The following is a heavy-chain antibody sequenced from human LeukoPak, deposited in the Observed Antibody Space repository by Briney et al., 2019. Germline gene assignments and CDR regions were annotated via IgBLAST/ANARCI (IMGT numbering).Heavy chain of an antibody. J-gene: IGHJ4*02. CDR3: ARVVTPRGYLDY. D-gene: IGHD4-23*01. CDR1: GFTFSSYS. Sequence: GGSLRLSCAASGFTFSSYSMNWVRQAPGKGLEWVPSISGSSSYIYYADSVKGRFTISRDNAKNSLYLQMNSLRAEDTAVYYCARVVTPRGYLDYWGQGTLVTVSS. CDR2: ISGSSSYI. V-gene: IGHV3-21*01.